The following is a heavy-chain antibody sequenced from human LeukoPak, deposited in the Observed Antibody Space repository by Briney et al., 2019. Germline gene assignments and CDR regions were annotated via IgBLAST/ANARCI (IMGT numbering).Heavy chain of an antibody. V-gene: IGHV1-2*02. D-gene: IGHD3-3*01. CDR3: ANLPHPYYDFWSGPIIDY. CDR1: GYTFSDYG. CDR2: INPNSGGT. Sequence: ASVKVSCKASGYTFSDYGISWVRQAPGQGLEWMGWINPNSGGTNYAQKFQGRVTMTRDTSISTAYMELSRLRSDDTAVYYCANLPHPYYDFWSGPIIDYWGQGTLVTVSS. J-gene: IGHJ4*02.